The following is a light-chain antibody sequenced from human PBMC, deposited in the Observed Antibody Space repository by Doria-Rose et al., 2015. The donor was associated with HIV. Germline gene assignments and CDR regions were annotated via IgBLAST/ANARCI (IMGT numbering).Light chain of an antibody. Sequence: TQSPGTLSLSPGERATLSCRASQSFSSTYLAWYQQKPGQAPSLLIYDGSTRATGIPDRFSASGSGPDFTLTINRLEPEDFALYYCHQYGTSWTFGQGTKVEI. CDR3: HQYGTSWT. CDR2: DGS. CDR1: QSFSSTY. J-gene: IGKJ1*01. V-gene: IGKV3-20*01.